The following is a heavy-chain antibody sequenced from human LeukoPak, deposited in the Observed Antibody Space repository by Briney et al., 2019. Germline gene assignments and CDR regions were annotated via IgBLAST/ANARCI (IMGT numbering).Heavy chain of an antibody. CDR2: IKSDGSST. Sequence: PGGSLRLSCAASGFIFSDYWMHWVRQGPGKGLVWVSRIKSDGSSTSYADSVKGRFTISRDNAKNSLYLQMNSLRAEDTAVYYCARVTSEIAARAFDYWGQGTLVTVSS. CDR3: ARVTSEIAARAFDY. J-gene: IGHJ4*02. CDR1: GFIFSDYW. D-gene: IGHD6-6*01. V-gene: IGHV3-74*01.